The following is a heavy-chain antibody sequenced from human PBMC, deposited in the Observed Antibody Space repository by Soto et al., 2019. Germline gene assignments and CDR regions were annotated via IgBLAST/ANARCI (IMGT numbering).Heavy chain of an antibody. V-gene: IGHV3-11*01. CDR1: GFAFNDYY. D-gene: IGHD2-21*02. CDR3: AKVSPAGDAHYFYYGVDA. Sequence: QVQLVESGGGLVKPGGSLRLSCEASGFAFNDYYMAWIRQAPGKGLEWLSYISSSGSTTYYADSVKGRFTVSRDNAKHSLYLQMNNLRAEDTAVFFCAKVSPAGDAHYFYYGVDAGAKGPRSPSP. CDR2: ISSSGSTT. J-gene: IGHJ6*02.